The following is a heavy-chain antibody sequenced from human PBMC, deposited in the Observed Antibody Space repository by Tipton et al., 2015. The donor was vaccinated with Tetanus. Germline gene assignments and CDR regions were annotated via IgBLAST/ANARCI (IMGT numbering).Heavy chain of an antibody. CDR1: GGSISSGGYS. Sequence: TLSLTCAVSGGSISSGGYSWSWIRQPPGKGLEWIGYIYHGGSTYYNPSLKSRVTISVDRSKNQFSLKLSSVTAADTAVYYCARVTLSGYDYDYWGQGTLVTVSS. J-gene: IGHJ4*02. V-gene: IGHV4-30-2*01. CDR2: IYHGGST. CDR3: ARVTLSGYDYDY. D-gene: IGHD5-12*01.